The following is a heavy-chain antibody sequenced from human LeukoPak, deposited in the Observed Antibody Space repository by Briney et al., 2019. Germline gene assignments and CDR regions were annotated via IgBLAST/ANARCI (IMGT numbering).Heavy chain of an antibody. D-gene: IGHD3-22*01. Sequence: GGSLRLSCAASGFTFSDYYMSWIRQAPGKGLEWVSYISSGSSIYYADPVKGRFTISRDNAKNSLYLQMNGLRAEDTAVYHCARAAVVTSPFDYWGQGTLVTVSS. CDR2: ISSGSSI. J-gene: IGHJ4*02. CDR1: GFTFSDYY. V-gene: IGHV3-11*01. CDR3: ARAAVVTSPFDY.